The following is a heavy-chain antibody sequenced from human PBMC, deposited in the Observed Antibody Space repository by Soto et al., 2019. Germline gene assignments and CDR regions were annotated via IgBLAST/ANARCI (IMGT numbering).Heavy chain of an antibody. CDR2: TIPIFGTA. Sequence: QVQLVQSGAEVKKPGSSVKVSCKASGGTFSSSVISWMRQAPGQGLEWMAGTIPIFGTANYAQKFQGRVTVSADKSTSTAYMELSSLRSDDTAVYYCASQSGSGSYSAWGQGTLVTVSS. D-gene: IGHD3-10*01. CDR3: ASQSGSGSYSA. J-gene: IGHJ5*02. V-gene: IGHV1-69*06. CDR1: GGTFSSSV.